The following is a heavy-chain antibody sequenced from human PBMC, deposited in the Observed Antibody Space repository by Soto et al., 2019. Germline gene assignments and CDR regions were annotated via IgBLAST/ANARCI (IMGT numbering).Heavy chain of an antibody. CDR3: ARDSYRGDVVLTPAPYGNDY. CDR2: ISFDGNRK. Sequence: VGSLRLSCAASEFTFKSYGMHWVRQAPGKGLAWVAVISFDGNRKHYADSVRGRFTISRDNSKNTLYLQMNSLRTEDTAIYYCARDSYRGDVVLTPAPYGNDYWGRGTLVTVSS. V-gene: IGHV3-30*03. CDR1: EFTFKSYG. D-gene: IGHD2-2*01. J-gene: IGHJ4*02.